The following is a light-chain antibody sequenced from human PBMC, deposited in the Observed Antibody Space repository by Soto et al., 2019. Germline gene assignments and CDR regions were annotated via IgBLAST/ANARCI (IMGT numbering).Light chain of an antibody. Sequence: QSVLTQPASVSGSPGQSITISCTGTSSDVGGYNYVSWYQQQPGKAPKLMIYDVSNRPSGVSNRFSGSKSGNTASLTISGLQAEDGADYYCSSYTSSSSVVFGGGTKVTVL. CDR2: DVS. CDR3: SSYTSSSSVV. CDR1: SSDVGGYNY. J-gene: IGLJ2*01. V-gene: IGLV2-14*01.